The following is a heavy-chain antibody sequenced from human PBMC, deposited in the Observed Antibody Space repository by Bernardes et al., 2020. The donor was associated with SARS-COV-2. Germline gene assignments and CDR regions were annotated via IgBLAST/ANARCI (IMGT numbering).Heavy chain of an antibody. V-gene: IGHV1-2*02. CDR1: GYTFSNNY. J-gene: IGHJ5*02. CDR3: ARDHCSGERCHYWFDP. Sequence: ASVKVSCKASGYTFSNNYIHWLRQARGQGLEWMGWINPNSGGTNFAQKFRDRVAMTWDRSTTTAYMDLSSLTSDDTAIYYCARDHCSGERCHYWFDPWGQGTLVTVSS. D-gene: IGHD2-15*01. CDR2: INPNSGGT.